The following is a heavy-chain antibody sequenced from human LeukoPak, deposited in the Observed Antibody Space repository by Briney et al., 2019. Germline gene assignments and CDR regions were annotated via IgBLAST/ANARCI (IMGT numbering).Heavy chain of an antibody. Sequence: SETLSLTCTVSGGSISSYYWSWIRQPPGKGLEWIGYIYYSGSTNYNPSLKSRVTISVDTSKNQFSLRLSSVTAADTAVYYCARVGDGYNGWVFDYWGQGTLVTVSS. D-gene: IGHD5-24*01. CDR2: IYYSGST. CDR1: GGSISSYY. J-gene: IGHJ4*02. CDR3: ARVGDGYNGWVFDY. V-gene: IGHV4-59*01.